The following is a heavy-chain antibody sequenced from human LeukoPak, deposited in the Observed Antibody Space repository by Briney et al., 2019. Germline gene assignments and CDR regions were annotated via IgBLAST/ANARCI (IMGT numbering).Heavy chain of an antibody. D-gene: IGHD1-26*01. CDR3: ARMSGTFAFDY. CDR2: IVWDDNK. J-gene: IGHJ4*02. V-gene: IGHV2-70*04. Sequence: SGPRLVKPTQTLTLTCTFSVFSLSTSGMRVSWMRQPPGKALEGLARIVWDDNKFYSTSLKTRLTISKDTSKNQVVLTMTNMDPVDTATYYCARMSGTFAFDYWGQGTLVTVSS. CDR1: VFSLSTSGMR.